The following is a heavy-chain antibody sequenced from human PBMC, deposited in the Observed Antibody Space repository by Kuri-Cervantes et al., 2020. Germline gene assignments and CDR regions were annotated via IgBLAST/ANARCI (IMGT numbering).Heavy chain of an antibody. CDR3: ARGLYCSGGSCYFGYYYYYGMAV. CDR2: MNPNSGNT. J-gene: IGHJ6*01. D-gene: IGHD2-15*01. V-gene: IGHV1-8*01. Sequence: ASVKVSCKASGYTFTSYDINWVRQATGQGLEWMGWMNPNSGNTGYAQKFQGRVTMTRNTSISTAYMELSSLRSEDTAVYYCARGLYCSGGSCYFGYYYYYGMAVWGQGTTVPVAS. CDR1: GYTFTSYD.